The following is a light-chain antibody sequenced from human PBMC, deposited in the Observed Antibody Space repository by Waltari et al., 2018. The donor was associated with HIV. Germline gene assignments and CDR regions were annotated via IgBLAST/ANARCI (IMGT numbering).Light chain of an antibody. Sequence: DIVMTQSPASLAVSLGERATINCKSSQSGLYSSNNKNHIAWDQQKPGPPAKLLMYCASTRESGVPDRCSGSGSGTDFTRTISSLQAEDVAVYYCQQYYSTPYTFGQGTKLEIK. CDR1: QSGLYSSNNKNH. CDR3: QQYYSTPYT. CDR2: CAS. J-gene: IGKJ2*01. V-gene: IGKV4-1*01.